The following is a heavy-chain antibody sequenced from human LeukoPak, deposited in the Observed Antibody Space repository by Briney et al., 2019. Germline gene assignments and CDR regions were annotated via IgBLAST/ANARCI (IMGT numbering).Heavy chain of an antibody. CDR2: INHSGST. CDR3: ARGVRSGGTFALDY. CDR1: GGSFSSYY. Sequence: SETLSLTCAVYGGSFSSYYWNWVRQPPGKGLEWIGEINHSGSTNYHPSLTSRVTISVDTSKNQISLKMSSVTAADTAVYYCARGVRSGGTFALDYWGQGTLVTVSS. J-gene: IGHJ4*02. D-gene: IGHD2-15*01. V-gene: IGHV4-34*01.